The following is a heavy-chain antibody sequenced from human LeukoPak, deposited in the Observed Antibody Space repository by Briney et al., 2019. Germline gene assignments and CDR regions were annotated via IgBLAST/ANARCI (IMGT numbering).Heavy chain of an antibody. D-gene: IGHD3-9*01. Sequence: GASVKVSCKASGYTFTGYYMHWVRQAPGQALEWMGWINLKSGGTNYAGKFQGRVTMTRDTTTSTAYMDLSRLRSVDTAVYYCARSPHILTGENFDYWGQGTLVTVSS. CDR1: GYTFTGYY. CDR3: ARSPHILTGENFDY. CDR2: INLKSGGT. J-gene: IGHJ4*02. V-gene: IGHV1-2*02.